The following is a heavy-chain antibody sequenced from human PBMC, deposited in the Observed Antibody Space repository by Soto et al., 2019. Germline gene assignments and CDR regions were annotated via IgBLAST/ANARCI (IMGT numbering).Heavy chain of an antibody. D-gene: IGHD5-12*01. Sequence: ALVKVSCKASGYTFTGYYMHWVRQAPGQGLEWMGWINPNSGGTNYAQKFQGWVTMTRDTSISTAYMELSRLRSDDTAVYYCARELERHSGYDWSLHYYGMDVWGQGTTVTVSS. CDR3: ARELERHSGYDWSLHYYGMDV. J-gene: IGHJ6*02. CDR2: INPNSGGT. CDR1: GYTFTGYY. V-gene: IGHV1-2*04.